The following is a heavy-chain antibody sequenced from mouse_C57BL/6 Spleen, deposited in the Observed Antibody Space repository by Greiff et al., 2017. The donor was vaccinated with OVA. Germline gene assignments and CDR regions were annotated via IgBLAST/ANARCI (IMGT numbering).Heavy chain of an antibody. CDR3: AGDGSSYLYWYFDV. V-gene: IGHV1-64*01. J-gene: IGHJ1*03. Sequence: VKLQQPGAELVKPGASVKLSCKASGYTFTSYWMHWVKQRPGQGLEWIGMIHPNSGSTNYNEKFKSKATLTVDKSSSTAYMQLSSLTSEDSAVYYCAGDGSSYLYWYFDVWGTGTTVTVSS. CDR1: GYTFTSYW. CDR2: IHPNSGST. D-gene: IGHD1-1*01.